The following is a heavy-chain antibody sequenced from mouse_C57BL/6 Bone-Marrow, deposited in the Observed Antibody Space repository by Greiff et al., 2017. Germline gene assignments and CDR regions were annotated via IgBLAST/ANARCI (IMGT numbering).Heavy chain of an antibody. Sequence: QVQLQQSGPGLVQPSQSLSITCTVSGFSLTSYGVHWVRQSPGKGLEWLGVIWRGGSTDYNAAFMSRLSITKDNSKSQVFFKMNSLQADDTAIYYCANYYTLAYYAMDYWGQGPSVTVSS. CDR1: GFSLTSYG. D-gene: IGHD2-12*01. CDR3: ANYYTLAYYAMDY. J-gene: IGHJ4*01. CDR2: IWRGGST. V-gene: IGHV2-5*01.